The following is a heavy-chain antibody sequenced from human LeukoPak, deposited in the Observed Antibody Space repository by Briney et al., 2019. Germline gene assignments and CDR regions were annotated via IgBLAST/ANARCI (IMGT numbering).Heavy chain of an antibody. V-gene: IGHV4-34*01. CDR1: GRSFSGYY. CDR3: ARAEVLWFGELRNWFDP. J-gene: IGHJ5*02. D-gene: IGHD3-10*01. CDR2: INHSGST. Sequence: SETLSLTCAVYGRSFSGYYWSWIRQPPGKGLEWIGEINHSGSTNYNPSLKSRVTISVDTSKNQFSLKLSSVTAADTAVYYCARAEVLWFGELRNWFDPWGQGTLVTVSS.